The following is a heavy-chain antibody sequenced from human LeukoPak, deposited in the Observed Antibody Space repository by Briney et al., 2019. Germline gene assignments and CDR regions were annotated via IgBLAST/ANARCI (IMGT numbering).Heavy chain of an antibody. CDR2: INHSGST. D-gene: IGHD3-10*01. Sequence: PSETLSLTCAVYGGSFSGYYWSWIRQPPGKGLEWIGEINHSGSTNYNPSLKSRVTISVDTSKNQFSLKLSSVTAADTAVYYCAGHGDYGSGSYFFDYWGQGTLVTVS. CDR1: GGSFSGYY. J-gene: IGHJ4*02. CDR3: AGHGDYGSGSYFFDY. V-gene: IGHV4-34*01.